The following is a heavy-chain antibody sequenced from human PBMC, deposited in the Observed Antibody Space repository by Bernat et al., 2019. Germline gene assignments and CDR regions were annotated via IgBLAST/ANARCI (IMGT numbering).Heavy chain of an antibody. CDR2: IYHSGST. CDR3: ARDFYGDPGYGMDV. CDR1: GCSISSGGYS. D-gene: IGHD4-17*01. Sequence: QLQLQESGSGLVKPSQTLSLTCAVSGCSISSGGYSWSWIRQPPGKGLEWIGYIYHSGSTYYNPSLKSRVTISVDRSKNQFSLKLSSVTAADTAVYYCARDFYGDPGYGMDVWGQGTTVTVSS. J-gene: IGHJ6*02. V-gene: IGHV4-30-2*01.